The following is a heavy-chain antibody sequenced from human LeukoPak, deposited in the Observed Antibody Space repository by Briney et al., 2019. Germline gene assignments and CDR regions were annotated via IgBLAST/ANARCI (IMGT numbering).Heavy chain of an antibody. CDR3: AKDTIDY. CDR1: GYTFSSYG. CDR2: ISYDGSNK. J-gene: IGHJ4*02. V-gene: IGHV3-30*18. Sequence: PGGSLRLSCAASGYTFSSYGMHWVRQAPGKGLERVAVISYDGSNKYYADSVKGRFTISRDNSKNTLYLQMNSLRAEDTAVYYCAKDTIDYWGQGTLVTVSS.